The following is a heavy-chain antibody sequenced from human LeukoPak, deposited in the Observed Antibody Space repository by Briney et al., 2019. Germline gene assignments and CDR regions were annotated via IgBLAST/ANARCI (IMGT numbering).Heavy chain of an antibody. D-gene: IGHD3-22*01. CDR3: TRDAQRAYYYDSSGYAH. Sequence: GGSLRLSCAASGFTFSTYGMHWVRQAPGKGLEWVTFIRYDGSNKYYADSVKGRFTISRDNSKNMLYLQMNSLRVEDTAVYYCTRDAQRAYYYDSSGYAHWGQGTLVTVSS. V-gene: IGHV3-30*02. CDR1: GFTFSTYG. J-gene: IGHJ4*02. CDR2: IRYDGSNK.